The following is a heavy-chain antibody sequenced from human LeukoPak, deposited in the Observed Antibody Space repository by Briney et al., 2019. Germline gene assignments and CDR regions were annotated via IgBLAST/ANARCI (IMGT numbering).Heavy chain of an antibody. D-gene: IGHD2-2*01. CDR1: VGSISTYY. CDR3: ARTDCGSTGCYWNDY. Sequence: SETLSLTCMFCVGSISTYYWSWFRQPPGKGVEGMGYIYYTGSTNYNPFLKSPVTISVDLSKSQFSLKLNSVTAADTAVYYCARTDCGSTGCYWNDYWGPGTLVTVSS. V-gene: IGHV4-59*01. CDR2: IYYTGST. J-gene: IGHJ4*02.